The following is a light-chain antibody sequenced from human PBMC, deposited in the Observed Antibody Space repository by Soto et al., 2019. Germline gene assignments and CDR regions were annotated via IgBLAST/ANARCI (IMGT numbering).Light chain of an antibody. Sequence: QSVLTQAASVSGSPGQSITVSCTGTTIDVGSYNHISWYQQHPGKAPTLLIYEANKRPSGVSNRFSGSKSGNTASLTISGLQAEDEAEYFCCTYASTSTSLVFGTGTKVTVL. V-gene: IGLV2-23*01. CDR2: EAN. CDR1: TIDVGSYNH. J-gene: IGLJ1*01. CDR3: CTYASTSTSLV.